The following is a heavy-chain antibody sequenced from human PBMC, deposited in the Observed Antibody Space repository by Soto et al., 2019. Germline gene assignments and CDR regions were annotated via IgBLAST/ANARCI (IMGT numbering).Heavy chain of an antibody. CDR2: ISGSGGST. V-gene: IGHV3-23*01. Sequence: GGSLRLSCAASGFTFSSYAMSWVRQAPGKGLEWVSAISGSGGSTYYAYSVKCRFTIYRDNSKNTLYLQMNSLRADDTAVYYCAKDGLVSDILTGYYSAHHFDYWGQGTLVTVSS. CDR1: GFTFSSYA. J-gene: IGHJ4*02. D-gene: IGHD3-9*01. CDR3: AKDGLVSDILTGYYSAHHFDY.